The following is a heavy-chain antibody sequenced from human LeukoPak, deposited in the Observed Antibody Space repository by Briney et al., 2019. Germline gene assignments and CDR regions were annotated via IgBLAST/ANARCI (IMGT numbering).Heavy chain of an antibody. J-gene: IGHJ2*01. CDR3: ARVLRIQLWSRDNWYFDL. V-gene: IGHV1-69*13. D-gene: IGHD5-18*01. Sequence: SVKVSCKASGGTFSSYAISWVRQAPGQGLEWMGGIIPIFGIANYAQRFQGRVTITADESTSTAYMELSSLRSEDTAVYYCARVLRIQLWSRDNWYFDLWGRGTLVTVSS. CDR2: IIPIFGIA. CDR1: GGTFSSYA.